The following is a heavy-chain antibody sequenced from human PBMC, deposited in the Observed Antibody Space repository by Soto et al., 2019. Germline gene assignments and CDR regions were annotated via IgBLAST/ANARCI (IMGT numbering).Heavy chain of an antibody. CDR3: AKEFGSGTWVGFYYGMDV. CDR1: GLGMSNDG. J-gene: IGHJ6*02. D-gene: IGHD3-10*01. CDR2: ISDDGGNK. V-gene: IGHV3-30*18. Sequence: GPLRRAWVAAGLGMSNDGVRWGRHAPGKGLEWVAAISDDGGNKYYADSVKGRFTISRDNSKNTLFLQMNSLRAEDTAVYSCAKEFGSGTWVGFYYGMDVWGQGTTVTVSS.